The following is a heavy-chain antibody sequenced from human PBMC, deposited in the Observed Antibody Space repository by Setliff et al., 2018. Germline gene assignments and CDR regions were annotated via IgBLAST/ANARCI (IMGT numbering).Heavy chain of an antibody. V-gene: IGHV1-18*01. J-gene: IGHJ4*02. CDR1: GYTFTSYG. CDR3: ARGPPVNFGVVTPGYFEY. Sequence: ASVKVSCKASGYTFTSYGISWVRQAPGQGLEWMGWISPYNSNTNYAQNFQGRVTMTTDTSTSTAYMELRSLRSDDTAKYYCARGPPVNFGVVTPGYFEYWGQGNPVTVSS. CDR2: ISPYNSNT. D-gene: IGHD3-3*01.